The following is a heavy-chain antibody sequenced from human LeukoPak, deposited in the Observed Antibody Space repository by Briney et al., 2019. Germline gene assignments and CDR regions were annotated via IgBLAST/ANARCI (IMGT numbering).Heavy chain of an antibody. V-gene: IGHV3-30*18. Sequence: GGSLRLSCAASGFTFSSYGMHWVRQAPGKVLEWVAVISYDGSNKYYADSVKGRFTISRDNSKNTLYLQMNSLRAEDTAVYYCAKDMGRYCSSTSCYNYYYYGMDVWGQGTTVTVSS. D-gene: IGHD2-2*02. CDR2: ISYDGSNK. J-gene: IGHJ6*02. CDR1: GFTFSSYG. CDR3: AKDMGRYCSSTSCYNYYYYGMDV.